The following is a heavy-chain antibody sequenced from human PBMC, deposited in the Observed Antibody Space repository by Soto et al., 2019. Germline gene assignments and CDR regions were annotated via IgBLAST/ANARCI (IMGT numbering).Heavy chain of an antibody. CDR2: ISYDGSNK. CDR1: GFTFSSYA. CDR3: ARSSSSSPYNWFDP. D-gene: IGHD6-6*01. J-gene: IGHJ5*02. Sequence: QVQLVESGGGVVQPGRSLRLSCAASGFTFSSYAVHWVRQAPGKGLEWVAVISYDGSNKYYADSVKGRFTISRDNSKNTLYLQMNSLRAEDTAVYYCARSSSSSPYNWFDPWGQGTLVTVSS. V-gene: IGHV3-30-3*01.